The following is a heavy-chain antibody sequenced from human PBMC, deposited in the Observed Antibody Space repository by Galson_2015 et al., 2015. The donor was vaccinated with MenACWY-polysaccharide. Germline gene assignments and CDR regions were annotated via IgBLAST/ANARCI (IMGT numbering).Heavy chain of an antibody. Sequence: SLRLSCAASGFTFSSYGIHWVRQAQGKGLEWVAFISYDGSNKYYADSVKGRFTIARDNSKNTLYLQMNSLRAEDTAVYYCAKDRLAAAGDPDYWSQGTLVTVSS. CDR3: AKDRLAAAGDPDY. V-gene: IGHV3-30*18. CDR2: ISYDGSNK. D-gene: IGHD6-13*01. J-gene: IGHJ4*02. CDR1: GFTFSSYG.